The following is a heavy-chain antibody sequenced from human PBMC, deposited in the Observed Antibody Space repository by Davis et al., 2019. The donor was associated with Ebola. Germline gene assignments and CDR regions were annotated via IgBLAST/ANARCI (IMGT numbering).Heavy chain of an antibody. Sequence: SVKVSCKASGYTFTSYGISWVRQAPGQGLEWMGGIIPIFGTANYAQKFQGRVTITADESTSTAYMELSSLRSEDTAVYYCARGQAYNWNDGFYFDYWGQGTLVTVSS. D-gene: IGHD1-1*01. J-gene: IGHJ4*02. CDR3: ARGQAYNWNDGFYFDY. CDR2: IIPIFGTA. V-gene: IGHV1-69*13. CDR1: GYTFTSYG.